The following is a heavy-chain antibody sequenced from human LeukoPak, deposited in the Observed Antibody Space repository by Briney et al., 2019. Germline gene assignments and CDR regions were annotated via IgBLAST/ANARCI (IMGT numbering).Heavy chain of an antibody. CDR3: ASSTGYSSGWYRGDY. CDR1: GGSVSSYY. J-gene: IGHJ4*02. V-gene: IGHV4-59*02. D-gene: IGHD6-19*01. Sequence: PSETLSLTCTVSGGSVSSYYWSWIRQPPGKGLEYIGYIYYIGITNYNPSLKSRVTISVDTSKNQFSLELSSVTAADTAMYYCASSTGYSSGWYRGDYWGQGTLVTVSS. CDR2: IYYIGIT.